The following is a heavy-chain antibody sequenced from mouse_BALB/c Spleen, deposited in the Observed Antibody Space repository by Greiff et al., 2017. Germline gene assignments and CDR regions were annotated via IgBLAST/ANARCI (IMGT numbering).Heavy chain of an antibody. CDR2: IDPANGNT. CDR1: GFNIKDTY. CDR3: AHDYYGYAMDY. J-gene: IGHJ4*01. D-gene: IGHD1-1*01. V-gene: IGHV14-3*02. Sequence: VQLQQSGAELVKPGASVKLSCTASGFNIKDTYMHWVKQRPEQGLEWIGRIDPANGNTKYDPKFQGKATITADTSSNTAYLQLSSLTSEDTAVYYCAHDYYGYAMDYWGQGTSVTVSS.